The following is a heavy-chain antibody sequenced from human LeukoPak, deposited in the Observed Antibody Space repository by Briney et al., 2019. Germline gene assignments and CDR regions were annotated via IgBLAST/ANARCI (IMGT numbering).Heavy chain of an antibody. CDR2: IYPSGRT. V-gene: IGHV4-4*07. CDR1: GGSISSYY. D-gene: IGHD6-13*01. Sequence: SETLSLTCTVSGGSISSYYWSCNRQPAGNGLEWNGLIYPSGRTHNIPSVKSRVTMSVDTSKNQFCLKLGSVTDADPAVYYCARGLSYSSSWYFDYWGQGTLVTVSS. CDR3: ARGLSYSSSWYFDY. J-gene: IGHJ4*02.